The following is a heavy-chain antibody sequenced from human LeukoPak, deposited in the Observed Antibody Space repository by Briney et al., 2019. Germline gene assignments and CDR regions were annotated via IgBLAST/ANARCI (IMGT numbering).Heavy chain of an antibody. Sequence: GGSLRLSCAASGFTFSSYWMSWVCQAPGKGLEWVANIKQDGSEKYYVGSVRGRLTISRDNAKNSLYLQMNSLRAGDTAVYYCARGLRSGYSEVLGTFDIWGQGTMVTVSS. D-gene: IGHD3-22*01. CDR1: GFTFSSYW. CDR3: ARGLRSGYSEVLGTFDI. V-gene: IGHV3-7*01. J-gene: IGHJ3*02. CDR2: IKQDGSEK.